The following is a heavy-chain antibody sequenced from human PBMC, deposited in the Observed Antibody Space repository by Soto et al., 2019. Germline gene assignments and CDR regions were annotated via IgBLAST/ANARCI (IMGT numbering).Heavy chain of an antibody. J-gene: IGHJ6*02. CDR3: ARDKSIAVAGTKNYYYYYGMDV. CDR2: IIPIFGTA. CDR1: GGTFSSYA. D-gene: IGHD6-19*01. Sequence: QVQLVQSGAEVKKPGSSVKVSCKASGGTFSSYAISWVRQAPGQGLEWMGGIIPIFGTANYAQKFQGRVTITADESTSTAYMEMSSLRYEDTAVYYCARDKSIAVAGTKNYYYYYGMDVWGQGTTVTVSS. V-gene: IGHV1-69*12.